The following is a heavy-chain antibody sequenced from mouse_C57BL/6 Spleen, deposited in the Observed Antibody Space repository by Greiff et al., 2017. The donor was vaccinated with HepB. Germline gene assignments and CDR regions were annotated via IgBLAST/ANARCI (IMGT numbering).Heavy chain of an antibody. D-gene: IGHD1-2*01. J-gene: IGHJ2*01. CDR1: GFSLTSYG. Sequence: QVQLKESGPGLVQPSQSLSITCTVSGFSLTSYGVHWVRQSPGKGLEWLGVIWSGGSTDYNAAFISRLSISKDNSKSQVFFKMNSLQADDTAIYYCARKGTTADYFDYWGQSTTLTVSS. CDR3: ARKGTTADYFDY. V-gene: IGHV2-2*01. CDR2: IWSGGST.